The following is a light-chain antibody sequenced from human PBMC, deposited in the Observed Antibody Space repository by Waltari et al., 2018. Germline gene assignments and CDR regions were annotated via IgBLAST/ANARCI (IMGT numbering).Light chain of an antibody. V-gene: IGKV1-33*01. J-gene: IGKJ4*01. Sequence: DIQMTQSPSSLSASVGDRVTITCQASQDINNYLNWYQQTPGKAPKLLIYDASNLETGVTSRFSGSGSGTYFTFTISSLQPEDIATVYCQQYEDLPFTFGGGTKVDIK. CDR2: DAS. CDR1: QDINNY. CDR3: QQYEDLPFT.